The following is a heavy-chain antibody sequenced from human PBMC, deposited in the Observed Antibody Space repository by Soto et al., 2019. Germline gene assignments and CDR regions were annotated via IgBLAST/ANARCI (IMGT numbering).Heavy chain of an antibody. V-gene: IGHV3-30*18. Sequence: PGGSLSLPCEASGFRFRHYGIHWVRQAPGKGQEWGAGFSDDNSNKYYEKSVKDRFTISRDNSKNTLYLQMNSLRVEDTAFYYCAKDKSGANPGSPFDSSGQGTVVT. D-gene: IGHD4-17*01. CDR1: GFRFRHYG. CDR3: AKDKSGANPGSPFDS. CDR2: FSDDNSNK. J-gene: IGHJ4*02.